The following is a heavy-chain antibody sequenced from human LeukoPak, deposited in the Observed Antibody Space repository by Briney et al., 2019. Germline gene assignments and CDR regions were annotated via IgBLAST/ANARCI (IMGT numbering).Heavy chain of an antibody. CDR3: APGIGSLYGMDV. CDR2: IGGSSGGT. D-gene: IGHD1-26*01. V-gene: IGHV3-23*01. CDR1: GFTFSSYT. J-gene: IGHJ6*02. Sequence: PGGSLRLSCAASGFTFSSYTMSWVRQAPGKGLEWVSSIGGSSGGTYYAESVKGRFTISRDNSKNTLYLQMNSLRAEDTAVYYCAPGIGSLYGMDVWGRGTTVTVSS.